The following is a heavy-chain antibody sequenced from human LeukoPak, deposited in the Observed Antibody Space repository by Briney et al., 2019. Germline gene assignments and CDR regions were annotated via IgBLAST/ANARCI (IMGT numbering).Heavy chain of an antibody. Sequence: GGSLRLSCVASGFTSNSYVMSWVRQAPGKGLEWVSAISGNGGSTYYADSVKGRFTISRDNSKNTLYLQMNSLRAEDTTVYYCAKFTIIVVVAARGYMDVWGKGTTVTVSS. CDR3: AKFTIIVVVAARGYMDV. CDR2: ISGNGGST. D-gene: IGHD2-15*01. V-gene: IGHV3-23*01. J-gene: IGHJ6*03. CDR1: GFTSNSYV.